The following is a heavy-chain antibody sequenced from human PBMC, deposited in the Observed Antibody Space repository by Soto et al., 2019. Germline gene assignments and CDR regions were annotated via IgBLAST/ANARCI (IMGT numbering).Heavy chain of an antibody. D-gene: IGHD3-9*01. CDR3: AKGGHYDILEWFDP. CDR1: GFTFSSYA. CDR2: ISGSGGST. J-gene: IGHJ5*02. V-gene: IGHV3-23*01. Sequence: GGSLRLSCAASGFTFSSYAMSWVRQAPGKGLEWVSAISGSGGSTYYADSVKGRFTISRDNSKNTLYLQMNSLRAEDPAVYYCAKGGHYDILEWFDPWGQGTLVTVSS.